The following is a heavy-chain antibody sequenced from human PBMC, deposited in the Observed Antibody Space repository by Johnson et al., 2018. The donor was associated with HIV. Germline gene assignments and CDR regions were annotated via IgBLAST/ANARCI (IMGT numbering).Heavy chain of an antibody. V-gene: IGHV3-52*01. D-gene: IGHD2-2*01. CDR1: GFTFSSSW. CDR2: IKCDGSEK. CDR3: ARDRKYQLLLKLSSADAFDI. J-gene: IGHJ3*02. Sequence: VQLVESGGGLVKPGGSLRLSCAASGFTFSSSWMHWVCQAPEKGLEWVADIKCDGSEKYYVDSVKGRFTISRDNAKNSLYLQMNSLRAEDTAVYYCARDRKYQLLLKLSSADAFDIWGQGTMVTVSS.